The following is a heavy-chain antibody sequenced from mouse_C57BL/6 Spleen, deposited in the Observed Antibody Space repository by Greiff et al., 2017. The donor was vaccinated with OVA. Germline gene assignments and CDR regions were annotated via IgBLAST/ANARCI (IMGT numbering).Heavy chain of an antibody. CDR1: GFSFNTYA. CDR2: IRSKSNNYAT. Sequence: DVKLVESGGGLVQPKGSLKLSCAASGFSFNTYAMNWVRQAPGKGLEWVARIRSKSNNYATYYADSVKDRFTISRDDSESMLYLQMNNLKTEDTAMYYCVRQRLYYSNYDAMDYWGQGTSVTVSS. CDR3: VRQRLYYSNYDAMDY. D-gene: IGHD2-5*01. V-gene: IGHV10-1*01. J-gene: IGHJ4*01.